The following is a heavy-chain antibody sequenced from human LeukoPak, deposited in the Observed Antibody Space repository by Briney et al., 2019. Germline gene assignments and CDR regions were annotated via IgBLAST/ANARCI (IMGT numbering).Heavy chain of an antibody. CDR1: GFTFSEYY. J-gene: IGHJ6*02. V-gene: IGHV3-11*01. CDR2: ISGVYDNI. Sequence: GGSLSLSCAAPGFTFSEYYMTWIRQAPGKGLEWVSYISGVYDNIFYGNSVKGRFTISRDNAKKSVYLQMNSLRAEDTAVYYCARGGAHGMDVWGQGTTVTVSS. CDR3: ARGGAHGMDV. D-gene: IGHD1-26*01.